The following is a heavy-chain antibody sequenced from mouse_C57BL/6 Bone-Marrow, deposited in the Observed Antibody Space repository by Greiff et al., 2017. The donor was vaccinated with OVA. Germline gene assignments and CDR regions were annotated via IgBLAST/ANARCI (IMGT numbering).Heavy chain of an antibody. V-gene: IGHV14-4*01. CDR3: TTVYDGYCNYYAMDY. Sequence: VQLQQSGAELVRPGASVKLSCTASGFNIKDDYMHWVKQRPEQGLEWIGWIDPENVDTEYASKFQGKATITADTASNTDYLQLSSLTSEDTAVYYCTTVYDGYCNYYAMDYWGQGTSVTVSS. D-gene: IGHD2-3*01. CDR2: IDPENVDT. CDR1: GFNIKDDY. J-gene: IGHJ4*01.